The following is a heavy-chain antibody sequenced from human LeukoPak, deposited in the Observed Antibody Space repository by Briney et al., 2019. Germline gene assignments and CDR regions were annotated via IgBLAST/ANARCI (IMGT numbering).Heavy chain of an antibody. J-gene: IGHJ4*02. V-gene: IGHV1-69*13. CDR2: IIPIFGTA. CDR3: ARSNGYDFWSGYYTGIGYFDY. CDR1: GGTFSSYA. D-gene: IGHD3-3*01. Sequence: SVKVSCKASGGTFSSYAISWARQAPGQGLEWMGGIIPIFGTANYAQKFQGRVTITADESTSTAYMELSSLRSEDTAVYYCARSNGYDFWSGYYTGIGYFDYWGQGTLVTVSS.